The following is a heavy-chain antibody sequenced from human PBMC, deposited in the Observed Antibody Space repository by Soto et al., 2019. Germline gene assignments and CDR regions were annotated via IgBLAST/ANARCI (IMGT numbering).Heavy chain of an antibody. CDR3: ARLAPQPDYYYYYMDV. J-gene: IGHJ6*03. CDR1: GFTFSSYS. V-gene: IGHV3-21*01. CDR2: ISSSSSYI. D-gene: IGHD6-13*01. Sequence: EVQLVESGGGLVKPGGSLRLYCAASGFTFSSYSMNWVRQAPGKGLEWVSSISSSSSYIYYADSVKGRFTISRDNAKNSLYLQMNSLRAEDTAVYYCARLAPQPDYYYYYMDVWGKGTTVTVSS.